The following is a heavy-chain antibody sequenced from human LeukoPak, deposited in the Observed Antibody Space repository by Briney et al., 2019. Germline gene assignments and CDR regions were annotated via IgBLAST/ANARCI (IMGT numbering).Heavy chain of an antibody. D-gene: IGHD3-10*01. CDR3: ARDLPDGYYAIDP. J-gene: IGHJ5*02. V-gene: IGHV4-38-2*02. CDR2: IYHSGST. CDR1: GYSISSGYY. Sequence: SETLSLTCTVSGYSISSGYYWGWIRQHPGKGLEWIGGIYHSGSTYYNPSLKRRVTISVDTCKKQFSLQLSSVTAADTGVYYCARDLPDGYYAIDPWGQGTLVTVSS.